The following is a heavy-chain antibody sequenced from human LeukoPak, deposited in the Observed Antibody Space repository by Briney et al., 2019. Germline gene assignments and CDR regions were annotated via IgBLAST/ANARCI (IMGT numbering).Heavy chain of an antibody. J-gene: IGHJ1*01. CDR3: ASSANGDYDLEYFQY. Sequence: PGGSLRLSCAASGFTFSSYAMHWVRQAPGKGLEWVAVISYDGSNKYYADSVKGRFTISRDNAKNSLYLQMNSLRAEDTAVYYCASSANGDYDLEYFQYWGQGTLVTVSS. CDR2: ISYDGSNK. V-gene: IGHV3-30-3*01. D-gene: IGHD4-17*01. CDR1: GFTFSSYA.